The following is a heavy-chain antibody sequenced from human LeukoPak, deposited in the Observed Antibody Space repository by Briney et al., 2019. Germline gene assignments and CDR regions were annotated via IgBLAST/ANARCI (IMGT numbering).Heavy chain of an antibody. D-gene: IGHD5-18*01. V-gene: IGHV3-9*01. J-gene: IGHJ4*02. Sequence: GGSLRLSCAASGFTFDDYAMHWVRQAPGKGLEWVSGISWNSGSIGYADSVKGRFTISRDNAKNSLYLQMNSLRAEDTALYYCAKAPHGGGPYSYEKWYFDYWGQGTLVTVSS. CDR3: AKAPHGGGPYSYEKWYFDY. CDR2: ISWNSGSI. CDR1: GFTFDDYA.